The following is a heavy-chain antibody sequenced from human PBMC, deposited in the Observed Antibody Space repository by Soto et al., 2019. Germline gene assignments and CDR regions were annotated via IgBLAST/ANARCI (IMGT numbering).Heavy chain of an antibody. CDR1: GFTFSSYW. D-gene: IGHD6-6*01. V-gene: IGHV3-7*01. CDR3: VRDADRSDSWWFDL. CDR2: IKQDGSEK. Sequence: PGGSLRLSCAASGFTFSSYWMSWVRQAPGKGLEWVANIKQDGSEKYYVDSVKGRFTISRDNAKNSLYLQMNSLRAEDTAVYFCVRDADRSDSWWFDLWGQGTQVTVSS. J-gene: IGHJ5*02.